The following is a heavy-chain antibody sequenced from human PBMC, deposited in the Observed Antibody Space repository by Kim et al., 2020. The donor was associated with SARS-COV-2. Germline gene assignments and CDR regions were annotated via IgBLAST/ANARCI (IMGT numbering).Heavy chain of an antibody. D-gene: IGHD3-9*01. J-gene: IGHJ4*02. CDR3: ARGVEGYFDWLSSDTFDY. V-gene: IGHV4-4*02. CDR1: GGSISSSNW. Sequence: SETLSLTCAVSGGSISSSNWWSWVRQPPGKGLEWIGEIYHSGSTNYNPSLKSRVTISVDKSKNQFSLKLSSVTAADTAVYYCARGVEGYFDWLSSDTFDYWGQGTLVTVSS. CDR2: IYHSGST.